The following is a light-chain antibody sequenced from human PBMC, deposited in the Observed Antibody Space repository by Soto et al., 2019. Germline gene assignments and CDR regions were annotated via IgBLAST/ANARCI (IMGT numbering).Light chain of an antibody. CDR3: QSYDSGLSGSV. CDR2: TNG. CDR1: SSNIGAGYD. Sequence: QLVLTQPPSVSGAPGQRVTISCTGTSSNIGAGYDVNWYQHLPGAAPKLLIYTNGNRPSGVPDPFSGSKSGTSASLAITGLQAEDEADYYCQSYDSGLSGSVFGGGTKLTVL. V-gene: IGLV1-40*01. J-gene: IGLJ3*02.